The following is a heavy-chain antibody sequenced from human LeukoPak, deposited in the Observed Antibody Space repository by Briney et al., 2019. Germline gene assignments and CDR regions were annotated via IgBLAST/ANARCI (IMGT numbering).Heavy chain of an antibody. CDR1: GFTFSSYW. CDR2: IKQDGSEK. J-gene: IGHJ3*02. D-gene: IGHD3-22*01. CDR3: ARAPSFDSSGFDAFDI. Sequence: PGGSLRLSCAASGFTFSSYWMSWVRQAPGKGLEWVANIKQDGSEKYYVDSVKGRFTISRDNAKNSLYLQMNSLRAEDMAVYYCARAPSFDSSGFDAFDIWGQGTMVTVSS. V-gene: IGHV3-7*01.